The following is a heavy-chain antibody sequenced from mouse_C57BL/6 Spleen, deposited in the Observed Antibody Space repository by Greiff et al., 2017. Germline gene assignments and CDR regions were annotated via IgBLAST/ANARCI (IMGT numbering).Heavy chain of an antibody. CDR1: GYTFTSYW. CDR2: LYSSDSET. J-gene: IGHJ2*01. V-gene: IGHV1-61*01. CDR3: AREIQAGWDY. D-gene: IGHD1-1*02. Sequence: QVQLQQPGAELVRPGSSVKLSCKASGYTFTSYWMDWVKQRPGQGLEWIGNLYSSDSETHSNQKFKGKATLTVDKSSSTAYMQLSSLTSEDCAVYYCAREIQAGWDYWGQGTTLT.